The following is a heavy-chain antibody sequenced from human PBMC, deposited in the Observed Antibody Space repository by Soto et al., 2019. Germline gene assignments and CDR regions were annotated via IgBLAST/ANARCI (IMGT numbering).Heavy chain of an antibody. Sequence: ASVKVSCKASGYTFTSYGISWVRQAPGQGLEWMGWISAYNGNTNYAQKLQGRVTITADESTSTAYMELSSLRSEDTAVYYCASLYYYALDVWGQGTTVTVSS. V-gene: IGHV1-18*01. CDR2: ISAYNGNT. J-gene: IGHJ6*02. D-gene: IGHD3-10*01. CDR1: GYTFTSYG. CDR3: ASLYYYALDV.